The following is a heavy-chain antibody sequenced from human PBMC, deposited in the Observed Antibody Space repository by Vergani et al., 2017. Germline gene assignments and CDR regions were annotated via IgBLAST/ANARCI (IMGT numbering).Heavy chain of an antibody. J-gene: IGHJ6*03. Sequence: QVQLQESGPGLVKPSQTLSLTCTVSGGSISSGDYYWSWIRQPPGKGLEWIGYIFYSGTTSDNPSLRSRLTISVAPSQNQFSLKLRSVTAADTAVYYCARVDTQVPATSHFYYMDVWGKGTTVVVSS. D-gene: IGHD6-25*01. V-gene: IGHV4-30-4*01. CDR2: IFYSGTT. CDR1: GGSISSGDYY. CDR3: ARVDTQVPATSHFYYMDV.